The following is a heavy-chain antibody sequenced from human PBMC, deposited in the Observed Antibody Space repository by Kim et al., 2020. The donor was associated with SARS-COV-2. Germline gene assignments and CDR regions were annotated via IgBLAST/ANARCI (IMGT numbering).Heavy chain of an antibody. CDR3: RRGHWGDSPS. CDR1: GFTVSDHY. D-gene: IGHD2-21*02. Sequence: GGSLRLSCAAAGFTVSDHYLSWVRQAPGKGLEWISMIHTDGTTYYADSVMGRFTISRDTSKNTLYLQMNNLRAEDTAVYYCRRGHWGDSPSWGQGTRITISS. V-gene: IGHV3-53*01. J-gene: IGHJ4*02. CDR2: IHTDGTT.